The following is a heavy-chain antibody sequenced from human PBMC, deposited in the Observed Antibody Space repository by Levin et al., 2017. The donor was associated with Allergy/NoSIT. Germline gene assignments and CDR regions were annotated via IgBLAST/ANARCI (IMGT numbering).Heavy chain of an antibody. CDR2: ISYDGSNK. J-gene: IGHJ4*02. V-gene: IGHV3-30*03. CDR1: GFTFSSYG. CDR3: ATEYVSYFDY. Sequence: GGSLRLSCAASGFTFSSYGMHWVRQAPGKGLEWVAVISYDGSNKYYADSVKGRFTISRDNSKNTLYLQMNSLRAEDTAVYYCATEYVSYFDYWGQGTLVTVSS. D-gene: IGHD2-8*01.